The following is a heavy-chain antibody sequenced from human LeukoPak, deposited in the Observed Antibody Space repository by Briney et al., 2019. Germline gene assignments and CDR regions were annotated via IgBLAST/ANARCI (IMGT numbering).Heavy chain of an antibody. CDR2: IYYSGST. CDR1: GGSISSYY. CDR3: ARQTEPWYSSGWYYFDY. J-gene: IGHJ4*02. D-gene: IGHD6-19*01. V-gene: IGHV4-59*08. Sequence: SETLSLTCTVSGGSISSYYWSWIRQPPGKGLEWIGYIYYSGSTKYNPSIKSRVTIAVDTSKNQFSLKLSSVTAADTAVYYCARQTEPWYSSGWYYFDYWGQGTLVTVSS.